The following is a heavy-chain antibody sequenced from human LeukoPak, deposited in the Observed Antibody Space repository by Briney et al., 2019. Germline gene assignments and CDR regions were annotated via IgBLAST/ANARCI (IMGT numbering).Heavy chain of an antibody. V-gene: IGHV4-4*07. Sequence: SETLSLTCTVSGGSISSYYWSWIRQPAGKGLEWIGRLYTSGSTNYNPSLKSRVTMSVDTSKNQFSLKLSSVTAADTAVYYCARGPPGIYYYYYRDVGEKGPRATVSS. CDR3: ARGPPGIYYYYYRDV. CDR2: LYTSGST. CDR1: GGSISSYY. J-gene: IGHJ6*03.